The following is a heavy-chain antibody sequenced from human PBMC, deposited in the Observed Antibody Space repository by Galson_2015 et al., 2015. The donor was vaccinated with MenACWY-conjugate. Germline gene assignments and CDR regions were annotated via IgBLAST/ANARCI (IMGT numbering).Heavy chain of an antibody. CDR3: ATQGITMVRGVRPTPTPFDY. CDR1: GYTLTELS. J-gene: IGHJ4*02. Sequence: SVKVSCKVSGYTLTELSMHWVRQAPGKGLEWMGGFDPEDGETIYAQKFQGRVTMTEDTSTDTAYMELSSLRSEDTAVYYCATQGITMVRGVRPTPTPFDYWGQGTLVTVSS. CDR2: FDPEDGET. V-gene: IGHV1-24*01. D-gene: IGHD3-10*01.